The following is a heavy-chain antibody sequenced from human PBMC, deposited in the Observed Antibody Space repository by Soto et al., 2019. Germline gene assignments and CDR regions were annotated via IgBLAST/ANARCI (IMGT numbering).Heavy chain of an antibody. J-gene: IGHJ4*02. CDR1: GFTFSSYA. CDR2: ISYDGSNK. D-gene: IGHD1-26*01. Sequence: GGSLRLSCAASGFTFSSYAMHWVRQAPGKGLEWVAVISYDGSNKYYADSVKGRFTISRDNSKNTLYLQMNSLRAEDTAVYYCARGPPGWELLTLDYWGQGTLVTVSS. V-gene: IGHV3-30-3*01. CDR3: ARGPPGWELLTLDY.